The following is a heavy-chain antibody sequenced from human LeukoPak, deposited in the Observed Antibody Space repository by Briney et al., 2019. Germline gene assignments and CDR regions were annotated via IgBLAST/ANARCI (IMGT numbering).Heavy chain of an antibody. CDR3: ARGLRERSSAPLWYYNYYMDV. J-gene: IGHJ6*03. V-gene: IGHV4-34*01. D-gene: IGHD1-26*01. CDR2: INHSGST. CDR1: GGSFSGYY. Sequence: SETLSLTCAVYGGSFSGYYWSWIRQPPGKGLEWIGEINHSGSTSYNPSLKSRVTISVDTSKNQFSLKLGSVTAADTAVFYCARGLRERSSAPLWYYNYYMDVWGKGTTVTVSS.